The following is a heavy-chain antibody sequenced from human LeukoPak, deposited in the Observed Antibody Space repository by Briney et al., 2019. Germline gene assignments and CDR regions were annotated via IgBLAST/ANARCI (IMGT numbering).Heavy chain of an antibody. D-gene: IGHD7-27*01. V-gene: IGHV1-18*01. CDR3: ARRAYGMGMYWYFDL. J-gene: IGHJ2*01. CDR1: GYTFTSYG. CDR2: ISAYNGNT. Sequence: ASVKVSFKASGYTFTSYGISWLRQSPGQGVAWMGWISAYNGNTNYAQKLQGRVTMTTDTSTSTAYMELRSLRSHDTAVYYCARRAYGMGMYWYFDLWGRGTLVTVSS.